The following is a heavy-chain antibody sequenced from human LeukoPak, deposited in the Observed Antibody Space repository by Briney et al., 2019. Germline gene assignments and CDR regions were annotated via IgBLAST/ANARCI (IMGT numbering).Heavy chain of an antibody. D-gene: IGHD1-26*01. CDR2: IGSSGSTT. Sequence: GGSLRLSCAASGLTFSDYYMSWIRQAPGKGREWVSYIGSSGSTTYYADSVKGRFTISRDNAKNSLYLQMNSLRAEDTAVYYCARFGTRWEGDYWGQGTLVTVSS. V-gene: IGHV3-11*01. J-gene: IGHJ4*02. CDR3: ARFGTRWEGDY. CDR1: GLTFSDYY.